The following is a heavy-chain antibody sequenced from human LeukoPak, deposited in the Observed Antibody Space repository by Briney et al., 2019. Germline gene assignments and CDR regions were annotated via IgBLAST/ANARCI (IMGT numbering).Heavy chain of an antibody. CDR3: ARVRRDGYYFDS. Sequence: GGSLRLSCVVSGFTLKTFKMNWVRQTPGQGLGWVSSISSDSTYTSYADSVKGRFTISGDNAKNSMYLQMDSLRAEDTAVYYCARVRRDGYYFDSWGQGTLVTVSS. CDR1: GFTLKTFK. D-gene: IGHD5-24*01. J-gene: IGHJ4*02. V-gene: IGHV3-21*01. CDR2: ISSDSTYT.